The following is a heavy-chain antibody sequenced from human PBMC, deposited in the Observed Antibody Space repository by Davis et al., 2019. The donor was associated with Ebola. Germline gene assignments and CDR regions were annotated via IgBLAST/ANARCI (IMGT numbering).Heavy chain of an antibody. CDR3: ARAWEIFRYMDV. D-gene: IGHD1-26*01. J-gene: IGHJ6*03. V-gene: IGHV4-34*01. CDR2: VNQSGGA. CDR1: GFTFSSYS. Sequence: ESLKISCAASGFTFSSYSMNWVRQSPGKGLEWIGEVNQSGGASYNPSLTSRVTISVDSSTNHLSLRLTSVTAADTGVYYCARAWEIFRYMDVWGKGTTVTVSS.